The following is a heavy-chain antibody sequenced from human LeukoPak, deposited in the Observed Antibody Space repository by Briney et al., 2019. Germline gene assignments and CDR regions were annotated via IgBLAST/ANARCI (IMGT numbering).Heavy chain of an antibody. V-gene: IGHV4-4*07. CDR1: GGSISSYS. CDR2: MYTSGST. CDR3: ARIVPYNYGYVDY. J-gene: IGHJ4*02. Sequence: SETLSLTCTASGGSISSYSGSSIRQTAGKRLQWIGRMYTSGSTNYNPSLESRVSISVDTSKNQFSLKLSSVTAADTAVYFCARIVPYNYGYVDYWGQGTLVTVSS. D-gene: IGHD5-18*01.